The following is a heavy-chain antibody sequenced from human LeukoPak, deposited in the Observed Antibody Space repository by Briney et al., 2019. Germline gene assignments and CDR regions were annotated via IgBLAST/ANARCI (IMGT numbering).Heavy chain of an antibody. Sequence: PSQTLSLTWTVSGRSIVSGEYYWGWIRQPPGKGLEWIGYIYYSVSSYCNPSLKRRVTISIDTSENQFSLKLSSVTAADTAVYYCARDQRKKGVGYCSRTICFHAFVIWGQGTMVTVSS. V-gene: IGHV4-30-4*01. CDR1: GRSIVSGEYY. CDR2: IYYSVSS. D-gene: IGHD2-2*01. J-gene: IGHJ3*02. CDR3: ARDQRKKGVGYCSRTICFHAFVI.